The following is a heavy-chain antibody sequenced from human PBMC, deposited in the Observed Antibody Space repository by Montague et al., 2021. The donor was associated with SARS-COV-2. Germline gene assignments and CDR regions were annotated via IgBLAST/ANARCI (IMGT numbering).Heavy chain of an antibody. CDR2: TYYRSKWYN. CDR1: GDSVSSNSAA. CDR3: ARGGSGYYTPRPFDY. D-gene: IGHD3-22*01. Sequence: CAISGDSVSSNSAAWNWIRQSPSRGLEWLGRTYYRSKWYNDYAVXVKGRITINPDTSKNQFSLQLNSVTPEDTAVYYCARGGSGYYTPRPFDYWGQGTLVTVSS. V-gene: IGHV6-1*01. J-gene: IGHJ4*02.